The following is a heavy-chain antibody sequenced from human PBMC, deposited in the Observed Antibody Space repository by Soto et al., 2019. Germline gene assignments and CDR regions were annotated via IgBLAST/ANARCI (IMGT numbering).Heavy chain of an antibody. D-gene: IGHD6-13*01. CDR1: GFTFSNYE. CDR2: ISNNGAHT. J-gene: IGHJ6*03. V-gene: IGHV3-64*01. CDR3: ASRGYGSRWPNVNMDV. Sequence: EAQLVESGGGLVQPGGSLRLSCAASGFTFSNYEMHWVRQAPGKGLEYVSGISNNGAHTDYAKYVKGRFTISRDNSENTLYLQMGSLRAEDMALYYCASRGYGSRWPNVNMDVWGKGTTVTVSS.